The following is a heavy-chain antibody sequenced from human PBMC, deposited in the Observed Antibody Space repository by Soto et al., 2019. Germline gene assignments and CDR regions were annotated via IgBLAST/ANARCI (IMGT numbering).Heavy chain of an antibody. V-gene: IGHV4-34*01. CDR3: ARVRRSGSYYIYYYYGMDV. Sequence: TSETLSLTCAVYGGSFSGYYWSWIRQPPGKGLEWIGEINHSGSTNYNPSLKSRVTISVDTSKNQFSLKLSSVTAADTAVYYCARVRRSGSYYIYYYYGMDVWGQGTTVTVSS. D-gene: IGHD1-26*01. J-gene: IGHJ6*02. CDR1: GGSFSGYY. CDR2: INHSGST.